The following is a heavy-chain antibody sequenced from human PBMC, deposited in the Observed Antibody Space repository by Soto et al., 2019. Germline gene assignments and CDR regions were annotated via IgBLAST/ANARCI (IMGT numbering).Heavy chain of an antibody. CDR3: AREAIFGVVTQVDY. D-gene: IGHD3-3*01. J-gene: IGHJ4*02. CDR1: GFTFSSYS. Sequence: GGSLRLSCAASGFTFSSYSMNWVRQAPGKGLEWVSSISSSSSYIYYADSVKGRFTISRDNAKNPLYLQMNSLRAEDTAVYYCAREAIFGVVTQVDYWGQGTLVTVSS. CDR2: ISSSSSYI. V-gene: IGHV3-21*01.